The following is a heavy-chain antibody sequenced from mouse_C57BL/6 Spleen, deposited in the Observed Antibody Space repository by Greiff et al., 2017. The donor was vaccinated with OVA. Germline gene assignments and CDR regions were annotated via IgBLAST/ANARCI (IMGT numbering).Heavy chain of an antibody. V-gene: IGHV1-64*01. J-gene: IGHJ1*03. CDR3: AKGVTTVVARYFDV. CDR1: GYTFTSYW. CDR2: LPPNSGST. Sequence: VQLQQPGAELVKPGASVKLSCKASGYTFTSYWMHWVKQRPGQGLEWIGMLPPNSGSTNYNEKFKSKATLTVDKSSSTAYMQLSSLTSEDSAVYYCAKGVTTVVARYFDVWGTGTTVTVSS. D-gene: IGHD1-1*01.